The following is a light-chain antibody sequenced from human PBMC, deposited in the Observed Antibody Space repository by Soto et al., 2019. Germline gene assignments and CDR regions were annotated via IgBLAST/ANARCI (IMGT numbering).Light chain of an antibody. CDR1: SGHSSYA. CDR3: QTWGAGIRV. V-gene: IGLV4-69*01. J-gene: IGLJ3*02. CDR2: LNSDGSH. Sequence: QPVLTQSPSASASLGASVKLTCTLSSGHSSYAIAWHQQQPEKGPRYLMNLNSDGSHSKGDGIPDRFSGSSSGAVRYLTISSLQSEDEADYYCQTWGAGIRVFGGGTKLTVL.